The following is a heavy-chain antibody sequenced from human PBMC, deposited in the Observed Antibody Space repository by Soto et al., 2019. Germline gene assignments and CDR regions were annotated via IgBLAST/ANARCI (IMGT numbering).Heavy chain of an antibody. J-gene: IGHJ5*02. CDR2: VCPGGRT. V-gene: IGHV4-34*02. CDR1: GGSFNNYC. D-gene: IGHD3-10*01. Sequence: QVRLQQWGAGLVRPSETLSLTCAVYGGSFNNYCWSWIRQPPGKGLEWIGEVCPGGRTNYSPTLKREVWIAVEGSKNQFSLRLTSVTVADTAVYYCARGDYGQYDAYNWFDPWGQGNLVIVAS. CDR3: ARGDYGQYDAYNWFDP.